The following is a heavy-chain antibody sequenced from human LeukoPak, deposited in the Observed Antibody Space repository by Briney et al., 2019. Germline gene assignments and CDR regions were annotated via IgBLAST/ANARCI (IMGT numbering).Heavy chain of an antibody. CDR3: ARDKGGMVPFDY. D-gene: IGHD3-10*01. CDR1: GFTFSSYS. V-gene: IGHV3-21*01. Sequence: GGSLRLSCAASGFTFSSYSMNWVRQAPGKGLEWVSSISSRSTYIYHADSVKGRFTISRDNAKNSLFLQMNSLRAEDTAVYFCARDKGGMVPFDYWGQGTLVTVSS. CDR2: ISSRSTYI. J-gene: IGHJ4*02.